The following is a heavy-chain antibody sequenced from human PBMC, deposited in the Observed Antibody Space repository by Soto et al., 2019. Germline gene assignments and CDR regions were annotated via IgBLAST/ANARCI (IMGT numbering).Heavy chain of an antibody. CDR1: GFTFSSCS. CDR3: ARALVVVTAIPGY. Sequence: EVQLVESGGGLVKPGGSLRLSCAASGFTFSSCSMNWVRQAPGKGLEWVSSISSSSSYIYYADSVKGRFTISRDNAKNSLYLQMNSLRAEDTAVYYCARALVVVTAIPGYWGQGTLVTVSS. J-gene: IGHJ4*02. V-gene: IGHV3-21*01. D-gene: IGHD2-21*02. CDR2: ISSSSSYI.